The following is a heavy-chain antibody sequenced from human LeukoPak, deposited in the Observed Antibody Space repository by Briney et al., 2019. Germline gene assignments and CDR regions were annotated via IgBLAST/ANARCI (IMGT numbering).Heavy chain of an antibody. J-gene: IGHJ4*02. V-gene: IGHV3-30*18. CDR1: GFTFSSYG. CDR2: ISYDGSNK. D-gene: IGHD1-26*01. Sequence: GRSLRLSCAASGFTFSSYGMHWVRQAPGKGLEWVAVISYDGSNKYYADSVKGRFTISRDNSKNTLYLQMNSVRAEDTAVYYCAKGELPFDYWGQGTLVTVSS. CDR3: AKGELPFDY.